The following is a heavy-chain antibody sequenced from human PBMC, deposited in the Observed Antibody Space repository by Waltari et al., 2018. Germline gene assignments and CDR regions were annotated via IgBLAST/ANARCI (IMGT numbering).Heavy chain of an antibody. CDR3: VRLEDCSGPGGNCYGGDPFALDV. J-gene: IGHJ6*02. CDR2: INHAGNR. D-gene: IGHD2-15*01. CDR1: GGSFNGYY. Sequence: QVQLQQWGAGLLQPSETLSLTCAVNGGSFNGYYCACLRQSPGKGLQWIGEINHAGNRNYNPSLKSRVTMLVDTSRSQFSLKMSSMTAADTALYYCVRLEDCSGPGGNCYGGDPFALDVWGQGTTVTVSS. V-gene: IGHV4-34*02.